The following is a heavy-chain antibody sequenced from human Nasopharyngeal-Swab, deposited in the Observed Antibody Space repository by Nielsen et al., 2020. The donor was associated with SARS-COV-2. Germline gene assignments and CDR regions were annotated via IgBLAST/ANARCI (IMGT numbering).Heavy chain of an antibody. J-gene: IGHJ4*02. CDR3: ARWNFAFDY. V-gene: IGHV3-7*01. Sequence: GESLKISCAASGFTFSSYGMHWVRQAPGKGLEWVAHIEQHGSATIYVDSVKGRFTISRDNAKNSLYLQMNSLRAEDTAVYYCARWNFAFDYWGQGTVVTVSS. CDR1: GFTFSSYG. D-gene: IGHD1-1*01. CDR2: IEQHGSAT.